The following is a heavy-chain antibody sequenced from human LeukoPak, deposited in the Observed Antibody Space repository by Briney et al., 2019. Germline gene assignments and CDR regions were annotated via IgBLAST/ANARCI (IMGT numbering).Heavy chain of an antibody. J-gene: IGHJ4*02. CDR3: ARRVRGSYRFDY. CDR2: IFYTGST. V-gene: IGHV4-39*01. Sequence: SETLSLTCTVSGGSISSSSYHWGWIRQPPGKGLEWIGSIFYTGSTYYSPSLKSRLTISVETSKNQFSLKLSSVTAADTAVYYCARRVRGSYRFDYWGQGTLVTVSS. CDR1: GGSISSSSYH. D-gene: IGHD1-26*01.